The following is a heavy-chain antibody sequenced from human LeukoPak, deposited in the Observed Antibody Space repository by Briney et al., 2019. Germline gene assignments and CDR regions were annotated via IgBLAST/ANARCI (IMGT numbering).Heavy chain of an antibody. D-gene: IGHD5-12*01. CDR3: ARGGGYSYGFGY. CDR2: INPNSGGT. CDR1: GYTFTAYY. J-gene: IGHJ4*02. V-gene: IGHV1-2*02. Sequence: ASVKVSCKASGYTFTAYYMHWVRQAPGQGLEWMGWINPNSGGTNYVQKFQGRVTMTRDTPISTVYMELSTLRSDDTAVYYCARGGGYSYGFGYWGQGTLVTVSS.